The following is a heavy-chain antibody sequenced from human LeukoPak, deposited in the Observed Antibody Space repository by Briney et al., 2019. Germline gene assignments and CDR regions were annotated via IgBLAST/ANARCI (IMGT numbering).Heavy chain of an antibody. D-gene: IGHD3-22*01. V-gene: IGHV4-59*01. J-gene: IGHJ4*02. CDR2: ISYSGST. CDR3: ARDQGYYDSSGYHPILDY. Sequence: PSETLSLTCTVSGGSISSYYWSWIRQPPEKGLEWIGHISYSGSTNYNPSLKGRVTISLDTPKNQFSLKLSSVTAADTAVYYCARDQGYYDSSGYHPILDYWGQGTLVTVSS. CDR1: GGSISSYY.